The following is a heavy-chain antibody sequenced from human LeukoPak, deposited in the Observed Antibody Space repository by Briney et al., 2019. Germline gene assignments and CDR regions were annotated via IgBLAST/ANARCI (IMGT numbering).Heavy chain of an antibody. CDR2: INHSGST. CDR3: ARGRATTVYYYYYYGMDV. J-gene: IGHJ6*02. Sequence: SETLSLTCAVYGGSFSGYYWSWIRQPPGKGLEWMGEINHSGSTNYNPSLKSRVTISVDTSKNQFSLKLSSVTAADTAVYYCARGRATTVYYYYYYGMDVWGQGTTVTVSS. V-gene: IGHV4-34*01. D-gene: IGHD4-17*01. CDR1: GGSFSGYY.